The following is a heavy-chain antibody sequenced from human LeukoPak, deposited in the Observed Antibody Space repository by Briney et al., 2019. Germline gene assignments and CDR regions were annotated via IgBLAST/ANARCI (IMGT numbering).Heavy chain of an antibody. CDR3: ARDHSSSWYYFDY. D-gene: IGHD6-13*01. CDR1: GYTFTSYD. Sequence: ASVKVSCKASGYTFTSYDINWVRQATGQGLEWMGWISARNGNTNYAQKFQGRVIMTTETSASTVYMELTSLRSDDTAVYYCARDHSSSWYYFDYWGQGTLVAVSS. CDR2: ISARNGNT. V-gene: IGHV1-18*01. J-gene: IGHJ4*02.